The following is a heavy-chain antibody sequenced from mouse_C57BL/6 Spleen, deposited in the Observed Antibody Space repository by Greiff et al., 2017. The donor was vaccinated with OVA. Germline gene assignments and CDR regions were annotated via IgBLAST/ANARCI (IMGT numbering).Heavy chain of an antibody. D-gene: IGHD1-1*01. Sequence: QVQLQQSGAELVRPGASVTLSCKASGYTFTDYEMHWVKQTPVHGLEWIGAIDPETGGTAYNPKFKGKAILTADKSSSTAYMELRSLTSEDSAVYYCTGTTVVATSYFDDWGKGTTLTVSS. V-gene: IGHV1-15*01. J-gene: IGHJ2*01. CDR2: IDPETGGT. CDR1: GYTFTDYE. CDR3: TGTTVVATSYFDD.